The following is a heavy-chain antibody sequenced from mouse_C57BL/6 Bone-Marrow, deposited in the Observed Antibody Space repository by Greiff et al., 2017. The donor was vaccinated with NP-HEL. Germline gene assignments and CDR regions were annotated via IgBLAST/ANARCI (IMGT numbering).Heavy chain of an antibody. CDR3: AGVVITTVVAHWYFDV. Sequence: VQLQQSGAELMKPGASVKLSCKATGYTFTGYWIEWVKQRPGHGLEWIGEILPGSGSTNYNEKFKGKATFTADTSSNTAYMQLSSLTTEDSAIYYCAGVVITTVVAHWYFDVWGTGTTVTVSS. CDR1: GYTFTGYW. J-gene: IGHJ1*03. CDR2: ILPGSGST. V-gene: IGHV1-9*01. D-gene: IGHD1-1*01.